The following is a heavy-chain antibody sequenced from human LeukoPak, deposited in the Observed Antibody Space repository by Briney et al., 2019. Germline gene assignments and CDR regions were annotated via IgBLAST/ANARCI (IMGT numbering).Heavy chain of an antibody. V-gene: IGHV3-30*11. J-gene: IGHJ4*02. CDR1: GFTFSSFA. CDR2: ISYDGSKT. D-gene: IGHD6-19*01. Sequence: GRSLRLFCAASGFTFSSFAVHWVRQASGKGLEWVAVISYDGSKTYYADSVKGRFTISRDNPKNTLYLQTNSLGTQDKAVYYCARDDSSGWYTIDYWGQGTLVTVSS. CDR3: ARDDSSGWYTIDY.